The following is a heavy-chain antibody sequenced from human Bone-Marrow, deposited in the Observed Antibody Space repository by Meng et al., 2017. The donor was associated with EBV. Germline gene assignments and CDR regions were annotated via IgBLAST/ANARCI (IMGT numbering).Heavy chain of an antibody. CDR3: ARIGYCTGGVCYGYFDY. CDR2: ISAYNGNT. J-gene: IGHJ4*02. V-gene: IGHV1-18*01. CDR1: GYTFTSYG. Sequence: QVQLVQSGAEVKKPXXSGKVSVKAXGYTFTSYGISWVRQAPGQGLEWMGWISAYNGNTNYAQKLQGRVTMTTDTSTSTAYMELRSLRSDDTAVYYCARIGYCTGGVCYGYFDYWGQGTLVTVSS. D-gene: IGHD2-8*02.